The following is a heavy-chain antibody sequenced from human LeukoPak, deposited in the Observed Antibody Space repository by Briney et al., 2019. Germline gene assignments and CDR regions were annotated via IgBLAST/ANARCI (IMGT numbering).Heavy chain of an antibody. V-gene: IGHV3-21*01. CDR1: GFTFNTYS. CDR3: ARDLFPSTTAYFDY. D-gene: IGHD4-11*01. CDR2: ISSSSRYI. J-gene: IGHJ4*02. Sequence: PGGSLRLSCAASGFTFNTYSMNWVRQAPGKGLEWVSSISSSSRYIYYADSVKGRFTISRDDAKNSLYLQMNSLRAEDMAVYYCARDLFPSTTAYFDYWGQGTLATVSS.